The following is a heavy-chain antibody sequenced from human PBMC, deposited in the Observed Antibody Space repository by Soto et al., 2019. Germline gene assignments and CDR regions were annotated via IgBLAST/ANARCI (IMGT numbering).Heavy chain of an antibody. CDR1: GYLFSTYS. CDR3: TKRLVTRHLPNHFYYGMAV. J-gene: IGHJ6*02. CDR2: IDPSDGST. V-gene: IGHV1-46*01. Sequence: QEHLVQSGAEVKKPGASVTVSCQASGYLFSTYSMHWVRHAPGQALQWMGVIDPSDGSTIYAQQFQGRITLTSDTSARTISLGLTSLTFDDTAIYYGTKRLVTRHLPNHFYYGMAVWGQGTTVTVPS.